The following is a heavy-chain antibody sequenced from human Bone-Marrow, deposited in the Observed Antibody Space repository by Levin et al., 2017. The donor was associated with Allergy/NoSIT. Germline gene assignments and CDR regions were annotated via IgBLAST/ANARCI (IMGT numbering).Heavy chain of an antibody. D-gene: IGHD6-19*01. CDR2: ISGDGGST. CDR3: AKTGGDYRSFFDY. CDR1: GFTFSNYA. V-gene: IGHV3-23*01. J-gene: IGHJ4*02. Sequence: GGSLRLSCVASGFTFSNYAMSWVRQAPGKGLEWVSIISGDGGSTHYADSVKGRFTISRDNSKDTLHLQVNSLRAEDTAVYYCAKTGGDYRSFFDYWGQGTLVTVSS.